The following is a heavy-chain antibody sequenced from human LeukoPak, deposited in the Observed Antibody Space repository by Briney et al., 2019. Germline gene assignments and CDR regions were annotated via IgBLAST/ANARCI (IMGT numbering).Heavy chain of an antibody. J-gene: IGHJ5*02. V-gene: IGHV3-23*01. Sequence: PSETLSLTCAVSGGSISSNSYYWGWVRQAPGKGLEWVSVISGSGGSTYYADSVKGRFTISRDNSKNTLYLQMNSLRAEDSAVYYCAKSGYSSSWSNAAVYNWFDPWGQGTLVTVSS. CDR1: GGSISSNSYY. D-gene: IGHD6-13*01. CDR3: AKSGYSSSWSNAAVYNWFDP. CDR2: ISGSGGST.